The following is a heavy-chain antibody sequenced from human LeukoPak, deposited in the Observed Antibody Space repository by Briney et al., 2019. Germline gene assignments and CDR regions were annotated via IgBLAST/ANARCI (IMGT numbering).Heavy chain of an antibody. D-gene: IGHD4-17*01. CDR3: ARAPGDYDDAFDI. J-gene: IGHJ3*02. Sequence: TGGSLRLSCAASGFTFSSYSMNWVRQAPGKGLEWVSYISSSSSTIYYADSVKGRFTISRDNAKNSLYLQMNSLRAEDTAVYYCARAPGDYDDAFDIWGQGTMVTVSS. V-gene: IGHV3-48*01. CDR1: GFTFSSYS. CDR2: ISSSSSTI.